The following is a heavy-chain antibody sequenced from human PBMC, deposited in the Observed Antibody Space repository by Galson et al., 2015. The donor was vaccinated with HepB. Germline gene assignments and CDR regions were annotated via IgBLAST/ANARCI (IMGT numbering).Heavy chain of an antibody. J-gene: IGHJ4*02. CDR1: GFTFSSYG. V-gene: IGHV3-30*02. Sequence: SLRLSCAASGFTFSSYGMHWVRQAPGKGLEWVAFMRYDGSNKYYADSVKGRFTISRDNSKNTLYLQMNSLRAEDTAVYYCADLWFGEAGEDYWGQGTLVTVSS. CDR2: MRYDGSNK. D-gene: IGHD3-10*01. CDR3: ADLWFGEAGEDY.